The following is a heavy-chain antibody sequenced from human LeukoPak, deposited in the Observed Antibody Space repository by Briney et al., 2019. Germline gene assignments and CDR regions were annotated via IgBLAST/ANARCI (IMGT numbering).Heavy chain of an antibody. CDR2: IIPIFGTA. D-gene: IGHD1-26*01. CDR1: GGTFSSYA. CDR3: ARGIVGATTYYFHY. Sequence: SVSVSCKASGGTFSSYAISGVRQAPGEGVEGMGGIIPIFGTANYAQTFQGRVTITTEESTSTAYMELSSLRSEDTPVYYCARGIVGATTYYFHYWGQGTLLTVSS. V-gene: IGHV1-69*05. J-gene: IGHJ4*02.